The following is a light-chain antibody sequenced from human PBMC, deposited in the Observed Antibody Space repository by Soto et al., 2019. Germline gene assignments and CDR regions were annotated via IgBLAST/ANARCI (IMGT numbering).Light chain of an antibody. V-gene: IGKV3-20*01. CDR1: QSVSSSY. J-gene: IGKJ5*01. Sequence: EIVLTQSPGTLSLSPGERATLSCRASQSVSSSYLAWHQQKPGQAPRLLIYGASSRATGIPDRFSGSGSGTDFTLTISRLEPEVFAVYYCQQYGSLITFGQGTRLEIK. CDR3: QQYGSLIT. CDR2: GAS.